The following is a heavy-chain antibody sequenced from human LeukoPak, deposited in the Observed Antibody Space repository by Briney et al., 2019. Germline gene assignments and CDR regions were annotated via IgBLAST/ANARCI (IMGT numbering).Heavy chain of an antibody. D-gene: IGHD2-15*01. CDR1: GGTFSSYA. V-gene: IGHV1-69*05. Sequence: ASVKVSFKASGGTFSSYAISWVRQAPGQGLEWMGGIIPIFGTANYAQKLQGRVTMTTDTSTSTAYMELRSLRSDDTAVYYCARWRYCSGGSCYRGLGWFDPWGQGTLVTVSS. CDR3: ARWRYCSGGSCYRGLGWFDP. CDR2: IIPIFGTA. J-gene: IGHJ5*02.